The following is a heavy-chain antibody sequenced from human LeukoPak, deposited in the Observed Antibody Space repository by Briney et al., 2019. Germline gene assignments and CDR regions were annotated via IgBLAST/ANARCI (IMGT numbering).Heavy chain of an antibody. J-gene: IGHJ4*02. CDR1: GGSFSGYY. CDR3: ARGRTMTFLTD. D-gene: IGHD3-22*01. CDR2: INHSGST. V-gene: IGHV4-34*01. Sequence: SETLSLTCAVYGGSFSGYYWSWIRQPPGKGLEWIGEINHSGSTNYNPSLKSRVTISVDTSKNQFSLKLSSVTAADTAVYYCARGRTMTFLTDWGQGTLVTVSS.